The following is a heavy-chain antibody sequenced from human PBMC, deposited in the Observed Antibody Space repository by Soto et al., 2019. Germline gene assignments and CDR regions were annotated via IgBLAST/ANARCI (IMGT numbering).Heavy chain of an antibody. J-gene: IGHJ3*01. CDR1: GYTFSDYA. V-gene: IGHV1-3*01. Sequence: ASVKVSCKASGYTFSDYAMHWVRQAPGQRPEWMGWLNVDNGDSKHSHKFQGRVTLTRDTSATTAYMELSSLRSEDTAVYYCARDGWVTMRHFAFWGQGTMVTVSS. CDR3: ARDGWVTMRHFAF. CDR2: LNVDNGDS. D-gene: IGHD4-17*01.